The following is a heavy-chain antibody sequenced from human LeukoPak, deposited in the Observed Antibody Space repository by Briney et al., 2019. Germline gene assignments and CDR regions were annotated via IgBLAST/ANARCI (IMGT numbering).Heavy chain of an antibody. CDR3: ARGLTKDFGSYYEDY. D-gene: IGHD1-26*01. J-gene: IGHJ4*02. CDR2: IYYSGST. Sequence: SETLSLTCTVSGGSISSGGYYWSWIRQHPGKGLEWIGYIYYSGSTYYNPSLKSRVTISVDTSKNQFSLKLSSVTAAGTAVYYCARGLTKDFGSYYEDYWGQGTLVTVSS. CDR1: GGSISSGGYY. V-gene: IGHV4-30-4*08.